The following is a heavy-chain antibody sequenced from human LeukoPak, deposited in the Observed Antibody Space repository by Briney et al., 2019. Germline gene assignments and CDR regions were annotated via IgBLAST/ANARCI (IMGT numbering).Heavy chain of an antibody. V-gene: IGHV3-23*01. CDR1: GFTFSTYA. Sequence: GGSLRLSCAPSGFTFSTYAMGWVRQAPGKGLEWVSSISANGAGAYYADSVKGRATISRDNSKNMLYLQMNSLRADDTAIYYCARIGLTTSNLDYWGQGTLVTVSP. CDR2: ISANGAGA. CDR3: ARIGLTTSNLDY. J-gene: IGHJ4*02. D-gene: IGHD3-3*01.